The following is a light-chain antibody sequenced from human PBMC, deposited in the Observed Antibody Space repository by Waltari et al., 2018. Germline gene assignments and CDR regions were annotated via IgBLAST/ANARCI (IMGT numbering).Light chain of an antibody. V-gene: IGLV4-69*01. CDR3: QTWGTGVQWV. CDR1: SEFSRYA. J-gene: IGLJ3*02. Sequence: QPVLTQSPSASASLGASVMLTCTLSSEFSRYAVVCHQPQPERAPRYLTKVNSDGTHTQGDGIPDRFSGSSSGAARYLTLSSLQSDDEADYYCQTWGTGVQWVFGGGSKVTVL. CDR2: VNSDGTH.